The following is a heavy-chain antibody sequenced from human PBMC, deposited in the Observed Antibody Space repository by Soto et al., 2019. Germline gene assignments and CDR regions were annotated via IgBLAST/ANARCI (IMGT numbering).Heavy chain of an antibody. D-gene: IGHD2-15*01. V-gene: IGHV3-23*01. J-gene: IGHJ4*02. CDR3: AKDASPIVLVVAAASD. CDR1: GFTFSSYA. CDR2: ISGSGGST. Sequence: EVQLLESGGGLVQPGGSLRLSCAASGFTFSSYAMSWVRQAPGKGLEWVSAISGSGGSTYYADSVKGRFTISRDNSKNTLYLQMNSLRAEDTAVYYCAKDASPIVLVVAAASDWGQGTLVTVSS.